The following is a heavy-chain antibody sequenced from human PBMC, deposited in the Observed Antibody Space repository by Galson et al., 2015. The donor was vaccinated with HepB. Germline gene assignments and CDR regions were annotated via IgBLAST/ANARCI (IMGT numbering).Heavy chain of an antibody. V-gene: IGHV3-48*04. CDR1: GFTFSSYS. J-gene: IGHJ4*02. Sequence: SLRLSCAASGFTFSSYSMNWVRQAPGKGLEWVSHISSSSASIYYADSMKGRFTISRDDAKNSLYLQMNGLRVEDTAVYYCARATTHSFFTSDYWGQGTLVTVSA. CDR2: ISSSSASI. CDR3: ARATTHSFFTSDY. D-gene: IGHD1-14*01.